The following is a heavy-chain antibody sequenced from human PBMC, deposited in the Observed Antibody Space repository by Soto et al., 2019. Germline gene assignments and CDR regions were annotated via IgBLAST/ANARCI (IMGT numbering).Heavy chain of an antibody. Sequence: SVKVSCKASGGTFSSYAISWVRQAPGQRLEWMGGIIPIFGTANYAQKFQGRVTITADESTSTAYMELSSLRSEDTAVYYCARVYGWHDSSGYPVDWGQGTLVTVSS. CDR1: GGTFSSYA. CDR3: ARVYGWHDSSGYPVD. J-gene: IGHJ4*02. CDR2: IIPIFGTA. D-gene: IGHD3-22*01. V-gene: IGHV1-69*13.